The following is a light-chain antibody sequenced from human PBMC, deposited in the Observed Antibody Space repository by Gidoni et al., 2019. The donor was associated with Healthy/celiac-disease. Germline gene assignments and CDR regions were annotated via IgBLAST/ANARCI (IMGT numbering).Light chain of an antibody. CDR2: DAS. CDR1: QDISNH. CDR3: QQYDNLLPLT. V-gene: IGKV1-33*01. J-gene: IGKJ4*01. Sequence: DIQLTQSPSSLSASVGDRVTITCQASQDISNHLNWYQQKPGKAPKLLIYDASNLETGVPSRFSGSGSGTDFTFTISSLQPEDIATYYCQQYDNLLPLTFGGGTKVEIK.